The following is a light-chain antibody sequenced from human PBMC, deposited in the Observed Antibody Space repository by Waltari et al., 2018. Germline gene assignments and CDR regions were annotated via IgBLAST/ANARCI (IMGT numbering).Light chain of an antibody. CDR3: LSRDSTGSHPV. CDR2: GEN. J-gene: IGLJ2*01. V-gene: IGLV3-19*01. Sequence: SSELTQDPAVSVALGQTVRITCQGDSLRDYYVSWNQQKPGQAPVMVNYGENKRPSGIPDRFSFSISGNTASLTISPAQAEDEADYSFLSRDSTGSHPVFGGGTKLTVL. CDR1: SLRDYY.